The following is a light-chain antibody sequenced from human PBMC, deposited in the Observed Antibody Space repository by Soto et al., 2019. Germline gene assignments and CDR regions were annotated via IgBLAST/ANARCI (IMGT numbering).Light chain of an antibody. J-gene: IGLJ2*01. CDR2: EVT. V-gene: IGLV2-8*01. CDR1: TNDVGGYNY. CDR3: SSYAYTNNLI. Sequence: QSVLTQPPSASGSPGQSVTISCTGTTNDVGGYNYVSWYQQHPGKAPKLMIFEVTERASGVPDRFSGSKSGNTASLTVSGLQAEDEADYYRSSYAYTNNLIFGGGTKLNVL.